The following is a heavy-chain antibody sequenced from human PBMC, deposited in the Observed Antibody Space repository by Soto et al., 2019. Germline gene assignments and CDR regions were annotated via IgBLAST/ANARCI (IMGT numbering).Heavy chain of an antibody. CDR2: ISAYNGNT. CDR3: ARDCYYYIRGYRSDFAY. CDR1: GDTFTSYA. D-gene: IGHD3-22*01. Sequence: ASVKVSCKESGDTFTSYASSSVRQAPAQGLEWMGWISAYNGNTNYAQKLQGRVTMTTDTSTSTAYMELRSLRSDDTAVYYCARDCYYYIRGYRSDFAYWGQGTLVPVSS. J-gene: IGHJ4*02. V-gene: IGHV1-18*01.